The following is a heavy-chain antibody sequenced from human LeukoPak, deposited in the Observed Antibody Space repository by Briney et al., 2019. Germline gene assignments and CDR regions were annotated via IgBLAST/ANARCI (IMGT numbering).Heavy chain of an antibody. J-gene: IGHJ3*01. CDR2: ISFSGDNT. CDR1: GFTFRDSA. V-gene: IGHV3-23*01. CDR3: ARDIELST. D-gene: IGHD3-16*02. Sequence: GGSLRLSCAASGFTFRDSAMTWVRQAPGKGLQWVSLISFSGDNTYYADSVKGRFTISRDKAKDTLYLQMNSLRAEDTAIYYCARDIELSTWGLGTTVTVSS.